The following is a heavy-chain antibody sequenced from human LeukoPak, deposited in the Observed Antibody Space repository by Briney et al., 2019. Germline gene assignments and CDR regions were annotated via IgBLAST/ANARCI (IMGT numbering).Heavy chain of an antibody. J-gene: IGHJ4*02. CDR2: INTDGSST. V-gene: IGHV3-74*01. D-gene: IGHD3-10*01. Sequence: TGGSLRLSCAASGFTFSRYYMYWVRQAPGKGLVWVSRINTDGSSTAYADSVKGRFTISRDNAKNTLYLQMNSLRAEDTAVYYCAKNSRRGCDYWGQGTLVTVSS. CDR3: AKNSRRGCDY. CDR1: GFTFSRYY.